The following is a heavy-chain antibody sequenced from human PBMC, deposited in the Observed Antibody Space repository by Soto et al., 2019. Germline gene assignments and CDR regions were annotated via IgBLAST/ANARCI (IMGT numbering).Heavy chain of an antibody. CDR1: GYTFTSYG. CDR2: ISAYNGNT. D-gene: IGHD3-3*01. V-gene: IGHV1-18*01. CDR3: ARTGSYDFWSGYSSDWFDP. J-gene: IGHJ5*02. Sequence: QVQLVQSGAEVKKPGASVKVSCKASGYTFTSYGISWVRQAPGQGLEWMGWISAYNGNTNYAQKLQGRVTMTTDTSTSTAYMELRSLRSDDTAVSYCARTGSYDFWSGYSSDWFDPWGQGTLVTVSS.